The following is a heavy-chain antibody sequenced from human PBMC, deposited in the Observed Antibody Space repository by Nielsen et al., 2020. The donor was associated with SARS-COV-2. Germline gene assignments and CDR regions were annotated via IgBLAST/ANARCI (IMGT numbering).Heavy chain of an antibody. CDR1: GGSFSGYY. V-gene: IGHV4-34*01. CDR2: INHSGST. Sequence: SETLSLTCAVYGGSFSGYYWSWIRQPPGKGLEWIGEINHSGSTNYNPSLKSRVTISVDTSKNQFSLKLTSVTAADTAVYYCARHGWAAAEFDTWGQGTLVTVSS. J-gene: IGHJ4*02. D-gene: IGHD6-13*01. CDR3: ARHGWAAAEFDT.